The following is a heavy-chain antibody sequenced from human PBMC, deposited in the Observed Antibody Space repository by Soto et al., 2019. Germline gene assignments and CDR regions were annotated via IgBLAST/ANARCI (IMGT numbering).Heavy chain of an antibody. CDR1: SGSISSTSYD. CDR2: IYYDGTT. Sequence: QLLLQEAGPRLVEPSEALTLTCTVSSGSISSTSYDWAWIRQPPGKGLEWIGAIYYDGTTYYTESLKSRVSISVDTSKNQFSLKVNSVTAADTAVYFCARQGRNTKIVLVKHYAADFWGQGTAVTVSS. CDR3: ARQGRNTKIVLVKHYAADF. V-gene: IGHV4-39*01. J-gene: IGHJ6*02. D-gene: IGHD3-22*01.